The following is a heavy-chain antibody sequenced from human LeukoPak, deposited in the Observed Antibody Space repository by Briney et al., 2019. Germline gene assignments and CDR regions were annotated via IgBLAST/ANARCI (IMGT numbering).Heavy chain of an antibody. V-gene: IGHV3-7*01. CDR3: AAWGLYNF. Sequence: GGSLRLSCAASGFSLSDYWVNWVRQAPGKGLEWVANINLRGGASLYVDSVRGRFTISRDNAKNSLYLQMSSLKVEDTAVYYCAAWGLYNFWGQGTLVTVSS. D-gene: IGHD7-27*01. CDR1: GFSLSDYW. CDR2: INLRGGAS. J-gene: IGHJ4*02.